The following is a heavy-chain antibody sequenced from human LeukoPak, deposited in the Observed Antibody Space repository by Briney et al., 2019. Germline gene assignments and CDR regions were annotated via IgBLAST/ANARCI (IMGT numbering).Heavy chain of an antibody. V-gene: IGHV5-51*01. CDR3: ARVIAAAGSPRAPDY. CDR2: IYPGDSDT. D-gene: IGHD6-13*01. CDR1: GYSFTSYW. J-gene: IGHJ4*02. Sequence: GESLKISCKGSGYSFTSYWIGWVRQMPGKGLEWMGIIYPGDSDTRYSPSFQGQVTISADKSISTAYLQWSSLKASDTAMYYCARVIAAAGSPRAPDYWGQGTLVTVSS.